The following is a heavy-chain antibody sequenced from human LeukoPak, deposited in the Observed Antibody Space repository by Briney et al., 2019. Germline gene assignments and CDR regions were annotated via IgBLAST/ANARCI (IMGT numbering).Heavy chain of an antibody. V-gene: IGHV6-1*01. CDR2: TYYRSKWYN. D-gene: IGHD5-24*01. CDR1: GDSVSSNSAA. Sequence: SQTLSLTCAISGDSVSSNSAAWNWIRQSPSRGLEWLGRTYYRSKWYNDYAVSVKSRITINPDTSKNQFSLQLNSVTPEDTAVYYCARARSLMQLQGENWFDPWGQGTLVTVSS. J-gene: IGHJ5*02. CDR3: ARARSLMQLQGENWFDP.